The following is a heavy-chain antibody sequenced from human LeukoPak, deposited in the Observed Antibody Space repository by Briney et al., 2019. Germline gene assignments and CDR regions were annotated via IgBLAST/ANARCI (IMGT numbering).Heavy chain of an antibody. V-gene: IGHV3-48*04. CDR2: ISSSGTI. CDR3: ARERGHHDSYGYPYFDY. J-gene: IGHJ4*02. CDR1: GFTFSSYC. D-gene: IGHD3-22*01. Sequence: GGSLRLSCAASGFTFSSYCMNWVRQAPGKGLERASYISSSGTIYYADSVKGRFIISRDNARNSLYLQMNSLRAEDTAVYYCARERGHHDSYGYPYFDYWGQGTLVTVSS.